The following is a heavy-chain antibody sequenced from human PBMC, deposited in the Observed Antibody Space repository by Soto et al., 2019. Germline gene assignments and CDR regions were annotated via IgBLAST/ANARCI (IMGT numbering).Heavy chain of an antibody. V-gene: IGHV3-72*01. Sequence: EVQLVESGGGLVQPGGSQRLSCAASGFTFSDHYMDLVRQAPGKGLAWVGRIRNKANSYTTDSAASVKGRFTISRDDSKDSLYLQMNSLKTEDTAIYYCARDSGKGAYFDYWGHGTLATVAS. J-gene: IGHJ4*01. CDR3: ARDSGKGAYFDY. D-gene: IGHD1-26*01. CDR2: IRNKANSYTT. CDR1: GFTFSDHY.